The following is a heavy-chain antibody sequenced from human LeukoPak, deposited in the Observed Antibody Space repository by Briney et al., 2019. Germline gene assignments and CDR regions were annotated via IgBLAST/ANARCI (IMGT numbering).Heavy chain of an antibody. Sequence: GGSLRLSCAASGFTFSSYGMHWVRQAPGKGLEWVAVISYDGSNKYYADSVKGRFTISRDNSKNTLYLQMNSLRAEDTAVYYCARDTDSSGWYGGYGMDVWGQGTTVTVSS. J-gene: IGHJ6*02. CDR2: ISYDGSNK. D-gene: IGHD6-19*01. V-gene: IGHV3-30*03. CDR1: GFTFSSYG. CDR3: ARDTDSSGWYGGYGMDV.